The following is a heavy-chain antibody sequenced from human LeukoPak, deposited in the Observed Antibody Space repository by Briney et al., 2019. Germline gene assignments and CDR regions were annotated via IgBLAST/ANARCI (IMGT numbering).Heavy chain of an antibody. J-gene: IGHJ3*02. D-gene: IGHD3-10*01. CDR3: AGFMRGSAAFDI. V-gene: IGHV1-8*03. CDR1: GYTFTSYD. Sequence: GASVKVSCKASGYTFTSYDINWVRQATGQGLEWMGWMNPNSGNTGYAQKFKGRVTITRNTSISTAYMELSSLRSEDTAVYYCAGFMRGSAAFDIWGQGTMVTVSS. CDR2: MNPNSGNT.